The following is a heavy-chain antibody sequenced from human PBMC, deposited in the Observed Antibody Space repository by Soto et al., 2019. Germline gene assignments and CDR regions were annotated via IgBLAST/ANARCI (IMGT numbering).Heavy chain of an antibody. J-gene: IGHJ4*02. V-gene: IGHV4-34*01. CDR1: GESFSGYY. Sequence: SETLSLTCAVYGESFSGYYWSWIRQPPGKGLEWIGDIDHSGTTHYNPSLKNRVTMLVETSKKHFSLNLTSVTAADTAAYFCTRGRPPRYWGQGTLVTVSS. CDR3: TRGRPPRY. CDR2: IDHSGTT.